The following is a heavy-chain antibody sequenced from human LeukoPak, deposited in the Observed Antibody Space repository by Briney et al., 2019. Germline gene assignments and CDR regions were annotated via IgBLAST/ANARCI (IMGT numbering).Heavy chain of an antibody. CDR1: GGSISSYY. V-gene: IGHV4-59*01. CDR2: IYYSGST. Sequence: SETLSLTCTVSGGSISSYYWSWIRQPPGKGLEWIGYIYYSGSTNYNPSLKSRVTISVDTSKNQFPLKLSSVTAADTAVYYCARGVYDYVWGSYRPTSYYFDYWGQGTLVTVSS. J-gene: IGHJ4*02. D-gene: IGHD3-16*02. CDR3: ARGVYDYVWGSYRPTSYYFDY.